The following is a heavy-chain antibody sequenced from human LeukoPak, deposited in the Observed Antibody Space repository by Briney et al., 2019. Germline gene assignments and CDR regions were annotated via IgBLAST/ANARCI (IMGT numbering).Heavy chain of an antibody. CDR2: INPNSGGT. CDR1: GYTFTGYY. Sequence: ASVKVSCKASGYTFTGYYMHWVRQAPGQGLEWVGWINPNSGGTNYAQKFQGRVTMTRDTSISTAYMEPSRLRSDDTAVYYCARDPSPLVGAPPDYRGQGTLVTVSS. D-gene: IGHD1-26*01. J-gene: IGHJ4*02. CDR3: ARDPSPLVGAPPDY. V-gene: IGHV1-2*02.